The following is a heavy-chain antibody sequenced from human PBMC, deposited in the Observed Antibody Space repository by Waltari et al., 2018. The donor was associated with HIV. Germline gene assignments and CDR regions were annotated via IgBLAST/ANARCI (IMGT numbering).Heavy chain of an antibody. CDR2: IKQDGSEK. Sequence: EVQLVESGGGLVRPGGSLRLSCAASVFTFGGSWMSWVRRAPGKGLEWVANIKQDGSEKYYVDSVNGRFTISRDNAENSLYLQMNSLRAEDTAVYYCARGGFYGSGSKVNWGQGTLVTVSS. V-gene: IGHV3-7*04. CDR1: VFTFGGSW. CDR3: ARGGFYGSGSKVN. D-gene: IGHD3-10*01. J-gene: IGHJ4*02.